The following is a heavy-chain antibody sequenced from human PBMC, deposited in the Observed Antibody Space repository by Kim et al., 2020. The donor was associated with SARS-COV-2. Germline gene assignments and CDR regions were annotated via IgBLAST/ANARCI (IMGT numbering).Heavy chain of an antibody. CDR1: GGSFSGYY. Sequence: SETLSLTCAVYGGSFSGYYWSWIRQPPGKGLEWIGEINHSGSTNYNPSLKSRVTISVDTSKNQFSLKLSSLTAADTAVYYCARRLKLLGSSTSSFDYWGQGTLVTVSS. V-gene: IGHV4-34*01. CDR2: INHSGST. J-gene: IGHJ4*02. D-gene: IGHD2-2*01. CDR3: ARRLKLLGSSTSSFDY.